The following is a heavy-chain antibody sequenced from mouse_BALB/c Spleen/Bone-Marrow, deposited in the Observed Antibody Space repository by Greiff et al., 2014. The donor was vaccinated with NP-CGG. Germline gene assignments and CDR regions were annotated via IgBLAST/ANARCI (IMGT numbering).Heavy chain of an antibody. CDR2: IYYSGTI. V-gene: IGHV3-5*02. CDR1: GISITTGNYR. Sequence: VQLQQSGPGLVKPSQTVSLTCTVTGISITTGNYRWSWIRQFPGNKLEWIGYIYYSGTITYNPSLTSRTTITRDTSKNQFFLEMNSLTAEDTVTYYCARYGNFFDYWGQGTTLTVSS. J-gene: IGHJ2*01. CDR3: ARYGNFFDY. D-gene: IGHD2-1*01.